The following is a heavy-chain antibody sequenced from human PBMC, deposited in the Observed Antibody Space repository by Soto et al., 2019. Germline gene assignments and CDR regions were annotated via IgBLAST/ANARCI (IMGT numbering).Heavy chain of an antibody. V-gene: IGHV4-30-2*01. J-gene: IGHJ3*02. D-gene: IGHD3-10*01. CDR1: GGSISSGGYS. CDR3: AGEYGSGSYYDGDAFDI. Sequence: QLQLQESGSGLVKPSQTLSLTCAVSGGSISSGGYSWSWIRQPPGKGLEWIGYIYHSGSTYYNPYLKSRVTISVDRSKNQFSLKLSSVTAADTAVYYCAGEYGSGSYYDGDAFDIWGQGTMVTVSS. CDR2: IYHSGST.